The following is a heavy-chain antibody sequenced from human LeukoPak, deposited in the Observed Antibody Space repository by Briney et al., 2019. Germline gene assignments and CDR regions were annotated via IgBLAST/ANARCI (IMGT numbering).Heavy chain of an antibody. CDR3: ARLSIAVAGTEPFDY. V-gene: IGHV4-34*01. CDR1: GGSFSGYY. J-gene: IGHJ4*02. Sequence: SETLSLTCAVDGGSFSGYYWSWLRQPPGKGLEWFGEINHSGSTNYNPSLKSRVTISVDTSKNQFSLKLSSVTAADTAVDYCARLSIAVAGTEPFDYWGQGTLVTVSS. D-gene: IGHD6-19*01. CDR2: INHSGST.